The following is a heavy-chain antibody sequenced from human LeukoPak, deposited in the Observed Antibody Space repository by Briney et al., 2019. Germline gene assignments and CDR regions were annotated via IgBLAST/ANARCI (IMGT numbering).Heavy chain of an antibody. CDR2: IYYSGNT. J-gene: IGHJ6*02. Sequence: SETLSLTCTVSGGSISSYYWNWIRQPPGKGLEWIGYIYYSGNTNYNPSLKSRVTMSVDTSKNQFSLKLSSVTAADTAVYYCARIEYSSSLEYYYYGMDVWGQGTTVTVSS. CDR3: ARIEYSSSLEYYYYGMDV. CDR1: GGSISSYY. D-gene: IGHD6-6*01. V-gene: IGHV4-59*01.